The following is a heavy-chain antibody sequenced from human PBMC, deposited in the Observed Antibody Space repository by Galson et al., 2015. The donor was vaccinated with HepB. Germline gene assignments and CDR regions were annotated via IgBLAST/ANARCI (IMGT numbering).Heavy chain of an antibody. D-gene: IGHD1-26*01. Sequence: SLRLSCAASGFTVSSNHMSWVRQAPGKGLEWVSVIDGGGGTYHADSVKGRFTISRDNSKNTLYLQMNSLRVDDTAVYYCARGAGARGSNMDYWGQGTPVTVTS. CDR2: IDGGGGT. J-gene: IGHJ4*02. V-gene: IGHV3-53*01. CDR1: GFTVSSNH. CDR3: ARGAGARGSNMDY.